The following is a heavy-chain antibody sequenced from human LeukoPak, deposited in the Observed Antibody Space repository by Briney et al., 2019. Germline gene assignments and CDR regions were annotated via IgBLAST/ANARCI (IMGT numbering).Heavy chain of an antibody. J-gene: IGHJ4*02. V-gene: IGHV1-69*05. CDR1: GGTFSSYA. D-gene: IGHD3-10*01. Sequence: ASVKVSCKASGGTFSSYAISWVRQGPGQGLEWMGGIIPIFGTANYAQKLQGRVTMTTDTSTSTAYMELRSLRSDDTAVYYCAKDLLSPGYYYGSGSYPYDFWGQGTLVTVSS. CDR3: AKDLLSPGYYYGSGSYPYDF. CDR2: IIPIFGTA.